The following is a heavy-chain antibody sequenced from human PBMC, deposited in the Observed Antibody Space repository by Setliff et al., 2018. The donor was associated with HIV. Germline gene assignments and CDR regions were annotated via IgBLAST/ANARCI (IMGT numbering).Heavy chain of an antibody. CDR1: GYTFTSTY. J-gene: IGHJ3*02. Sequence: ASVKVSCKASGYTFTSTYIHWVRQSPGQGLEWMAIINPSGGSSTYAQKFQGRVAMTRDTSTSTVYMELSSLRSEDTAVYYCARERVEYLINDAFDIWGQGKMVTVSS. V-gene: IGHV1-46*01. CDR3: ARERVEYLINDAFDI. CDR2: INPSGGSS. D-gene: IGHD3-3*01.